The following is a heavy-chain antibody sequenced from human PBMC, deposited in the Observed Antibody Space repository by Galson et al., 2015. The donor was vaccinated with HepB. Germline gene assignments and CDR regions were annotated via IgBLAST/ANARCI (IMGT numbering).Heavy chain of an antibody. V-gene: IGHV3-30*04. J-gene: IGHJ6*02. CDR2: ISYDGSNK. CDR3: ARGGDYYGSGMYYYYYYGMDV. Sequence: SLRLSCAASGFTFSSYAMHWVRQAPGKGLEWVAVISYDGSNKYYADSVKGRFTISRDNSKNTLYLQMNSLRAEDTAVYYCARGGDYYGSGMYYYYYYGMDVWGQGTTVTVSS. CDR1: GFTFSSYA. D-gene: IGHD3-10*01.